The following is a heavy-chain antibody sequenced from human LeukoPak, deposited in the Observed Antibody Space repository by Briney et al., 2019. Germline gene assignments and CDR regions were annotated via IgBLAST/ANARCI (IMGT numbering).Heavy chain of an antibody. V-gene: IGHV4-30-2*01. CDR2: IYHSGST. Sequence: SQTLSLTCTVSGGSISSGGYYWSWIRQPPGEGLEWIGYIYHSGSTYYNPSLKSRVTISVDRSKNQFSLKLSSVTAADTAVYYCASPRSSTIDDAFDIWGQGTMVTVSS. CDR1: GGSISSGGYY. J-gene: IGHJ3*02. D-gene: IGHD2-2*01. CDR3: ASPRSSTIDDAFDI.